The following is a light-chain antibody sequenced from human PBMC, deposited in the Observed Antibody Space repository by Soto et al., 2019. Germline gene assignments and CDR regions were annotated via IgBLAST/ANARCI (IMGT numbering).Light chain of an antibody. CDR2: GAS. J-gene: IGKJ4*01. CDR1: QSVSSN. CDR3: QHYINRPLT. Sequence: EILMTQFPGTLSVSPGERATLSCRASQSVSSNLAWYQQRPGQAPRLLIFGASTRVPGIPARFSGSGSGTEFTLTISSLQSEDFAFYYCQHYINRPLTFGGGTKVEIK. V-gene: IGKV3-15*01.